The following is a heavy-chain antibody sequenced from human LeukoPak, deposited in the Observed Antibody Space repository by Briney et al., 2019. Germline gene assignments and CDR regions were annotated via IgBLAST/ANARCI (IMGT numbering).Heavy chain of an antibody. CDR2: IYSGGTT. D-gene: IGHD1-26*01. J-gene: IGHJ4*02. Sequence: GGSLRLSCAASGFTVSSNYMSWVRQAPGKGLEWVSVIYSGGTTYYADSVKGRFTISRDNSKNTLYLQMNSLRAEDTAVYYCASPFLYSGSYYSYWGQGTLVTVSS. V-gene: IGHV3-66*01. CDR3: ASPFLYSGSYYSY. CDR1: GFTVSSNY.